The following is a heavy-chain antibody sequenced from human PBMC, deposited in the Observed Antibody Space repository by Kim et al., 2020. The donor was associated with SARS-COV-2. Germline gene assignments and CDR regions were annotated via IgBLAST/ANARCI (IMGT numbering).Heavy chain of an antibody. Sequence: TPALKGRVTRSVDKSKNQFSLKLSSVNAADTAVYYCARGGYRSGYPALGYWGQGTLVTVSS. J-gene: IGHJ4*02. D-gene: IGHD2-15*01. V-gene: IGHV4-4*02. CDR3: ARGGYRSGYPALGY.